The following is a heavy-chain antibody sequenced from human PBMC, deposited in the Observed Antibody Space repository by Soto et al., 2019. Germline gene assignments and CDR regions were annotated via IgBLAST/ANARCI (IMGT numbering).Heavy chain of an antibody. CDR2: ISGSGGST. V-gene: IGHV3-23*01. J-gene: IGHJ4*02. CDR3: AKGGRIVGASRLPFDY. CDR1: GFTFSSYA. Sequence: GGSLRLSCAASGFTFSSYAMSWVRQAPGKGLEWVSAISGSGGSTYYADSVKGRFTISRDNSKNTLYLQMNSLRAEDTAVYYCAKGGRIVGASRLPFDYWGQGTLVTVSS. D-gene: IGHD1-26*01.